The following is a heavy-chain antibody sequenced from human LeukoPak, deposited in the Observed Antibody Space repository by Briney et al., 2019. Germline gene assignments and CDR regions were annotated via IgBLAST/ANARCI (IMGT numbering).Heavy chain of an antibody. CDR2: IWPSDSDT. J-gene: IGHJ4*02. CDR1: GYSFTSYW. Sequence: GESLKISCKGSGYSFTSYWIGWVRQMPGKGLEWMGIIWPSDSDTRYSPSFQGQVTISADKSISTAYLQWSSLKASDTAIYYCARRISGYYIDYWGQGTLVTVSS. CDR3: ARRISGYYIDY. D-gene: IGHD1-26*01. V-gene: IGHV5-51*01.